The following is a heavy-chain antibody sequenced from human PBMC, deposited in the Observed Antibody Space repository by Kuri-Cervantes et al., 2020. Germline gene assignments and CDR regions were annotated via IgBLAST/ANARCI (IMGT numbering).Heavy chain of an antibody. V-gene: IGHV4-38-2*01. Sequence: SETLSLTCAVSGYSISSGYYWGWIRQPPGKGLEWIGSIHHSGSTYYNPSLKSRVSISVDMSKNQFSLNLSSVTAADTAVYYCARGVSGSSFDYWGQGTLVTVSS. D-gene: IGHD1-26*01. J-gene: IGHJ4*02. CDR1: GYSISSGYY. CDR2: IHHSGST. CDR3: ARGVSGSSFDY.